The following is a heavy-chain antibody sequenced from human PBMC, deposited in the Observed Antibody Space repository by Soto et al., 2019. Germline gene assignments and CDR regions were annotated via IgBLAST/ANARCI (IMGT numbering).Heavy chain of an antibody. CDR3: ARGRYGDY. V-gene: IGHV1-18*01. CDR1: GYTFTSYG. CDR2: ISAHNGNT. Sequence: QVHLVQSGAEVKKPGASVKVSCKGSGYTFTSYGITWVRQAPGQGLEWMGWISAHNGNTDYAQKLQGRVTVTRDTSTSTCYMDLRSLRSDDTAVYYCARGRYGDYWGQGALVTVSS. J-gene: IGHJ4*02. D-gene: IGHD1-1*01.